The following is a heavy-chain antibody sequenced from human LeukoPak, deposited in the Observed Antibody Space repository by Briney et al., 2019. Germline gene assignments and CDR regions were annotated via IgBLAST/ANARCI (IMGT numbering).Heavy chain of an antibody. CDR1: GXTFSNSA. Sequence: GGSLRLSCAASGXTFSNSAMSWVRQAPGKGLEWVSSVSGSGGSTYYADSVKGRFTISRDNSKNTLYLQVNSLRAEDTAVYYCARADTSGYIYYFDYWGQGTLVTVSS. CDR2: VSGSGGST. CDR3: ARADTSGYIYYFDY. D-gene: IGHD3-22*01. J-gene: IGHJ4*02. V-gene: IGHV3-23*01.